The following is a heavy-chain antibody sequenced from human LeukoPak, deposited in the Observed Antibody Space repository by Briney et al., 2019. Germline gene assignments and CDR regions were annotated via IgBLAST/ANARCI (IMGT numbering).Heavy chain of an antibody. Sequence: GESLKISCKGSGFSFNTYWVGWVRQMPGKGLEWMGIIYPGDSDTRYSPSFQGQVTISADKSISTAYLQWSSLKASDTAMYYCARSDDYGSGSSLFDYWGQGTLVTVSS. CDR3: ARSDDYGSGSSLFDY. D-gene: IGHD3-10*01. V-gene: IGHV5-51*01. CDR2: IYPGDSDT. J-gene: IGHJ4*02. CDR1: GFSFNTYW.